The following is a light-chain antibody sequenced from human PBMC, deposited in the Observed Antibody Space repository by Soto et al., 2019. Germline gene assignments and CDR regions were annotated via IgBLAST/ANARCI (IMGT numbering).Light chain of an antibody. CDR1: QRVSSSY. J-gene: IGKJ2*01. CDR3: QQYEA. CDR2: GAS. V-gene: IGKV3-20*01. Sequence: EIVLTQSPGTLSLSPGERATLSCRASQRVSSSYFAWYQQKPGQAPRLLIYGASRRATDIPDRFTGSGSGKDFTLTIPRLEPEDFAVYYCQQYEAFGQRTKLEIK.